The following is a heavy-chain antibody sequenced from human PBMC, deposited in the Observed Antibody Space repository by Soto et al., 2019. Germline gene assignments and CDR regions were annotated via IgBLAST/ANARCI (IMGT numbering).Heavy chain of an antibody. D-gene: IGHD2-21*01. Sequence: PGGSLRLSCAASGLTFSNYVMSWVRQAPGKGLEWVSGISGGGSVTYYADSVKGRFTISRDNSKNTVSLQLNSLRAEDTAIYYCAKGRGAYGSFDCWGQGTLVTVSS. V-gene: IGHV3-23*01. CDR2: ISGGGSVT. J-gene: IGHJ4*02. CDR1: GLTFSNYV. CDR3: AKGRGAYGSFDC.